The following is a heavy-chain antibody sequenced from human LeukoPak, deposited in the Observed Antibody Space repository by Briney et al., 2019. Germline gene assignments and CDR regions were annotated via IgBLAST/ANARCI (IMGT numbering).Heavy chain of an antibody. CDR3: ASVYKHGMDV. V-gene: IGHV1-46*01. Sequence: ASVKVSCMASGYTFTSYYMHWVRQAPGQGLEWMGIINPSGGSTSRAQKFQGRVTMTRDTSASTVYMELSSLRSEDTAVYYCASVYKHGMDVWGQGTTVTVSS. CDR2: INPSGGST. CDR1: GYTFTSYY. J-gene: IGHJ6*02. D-gene: IGHD5-24*01.